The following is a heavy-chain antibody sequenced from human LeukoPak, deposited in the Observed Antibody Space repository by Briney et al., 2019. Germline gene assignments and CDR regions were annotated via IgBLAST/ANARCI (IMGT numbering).Heavy chain of an antibody. D-gene: IGHD3-22*01. Sequence: PSETLSLTCTVSGGSISSYYWSWTRQPPGKGLEWIGYIYYSGSTNYNPSLKSRVTISVDTSKNQFSLKLSSVTAADTAVYYCARAGHDYYDSSEFDYWGQGTLVTVSS. CDR1: GGSISSYY. V-gene: IGHV4-59*01. CDR3: ARAGHDYYDSSEFDY. J-gene: IGHJ4*02. CDR2: IYYSGST.